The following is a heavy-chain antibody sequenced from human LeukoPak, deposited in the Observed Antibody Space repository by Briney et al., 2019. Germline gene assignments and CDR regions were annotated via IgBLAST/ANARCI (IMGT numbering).Heavy chain of an antibody. V-gene: IGHV4-31*03. J-gene: IGHJ6*02. CDR3: ARGAFWSGHYLANYYYYGMDV. CDR2: IYYSGST. CDR1: GGSISSGGYY. D-gene: IGHD3-3*01. Sequence: SETLSLTCTVSGGSISSGGYYWSWIRQHPGKGLEWIGYIYYSGSTYYNPSLKSRVTISVDTSKNQFSLKLSSVTAADTAVYYCARGAFWSGHYLANYYYYGMDVWGQGTTVTVSS.